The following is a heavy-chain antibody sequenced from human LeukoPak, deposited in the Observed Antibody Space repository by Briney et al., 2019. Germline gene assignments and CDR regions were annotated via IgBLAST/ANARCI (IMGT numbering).Heavy chain of an antibody. CDR3: ARVSNCGGDCYSGPFDY. J-gene: IGHJ4*02. CDR2: ISAYNGNT. Sequence: ASVKVSCKASGYTFTSYGISWVRQAPGQGLEWMGWISAYNGNTNYAQKLQGRVTMTTDTSTSTAYMELRSLRSDDTAVYCCARVSNCGGDCYSGPFDYWGQGTLVTVSS. D-gene: IGHD2-21*01. V-gene: IGHV1-18*01. CDR1: GYTFTSYG.